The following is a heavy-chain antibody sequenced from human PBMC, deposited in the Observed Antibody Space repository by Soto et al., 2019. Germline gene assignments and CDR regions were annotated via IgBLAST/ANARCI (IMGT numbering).Heavy chain of an antibody. CDR1: GFTFSSYG. Sequence: QVQLVESGGGVVQPGRSLRLSCAASGFTFSSYGMQWVRQAPGKGLEWVAVIWYDGSNKYYADSVEGRFTISRDNSKNTLYLQMNSLRAEDTAVYYCARNPEGYCFDYWGQGTLVTVSS. CDR2: IWYDGSNK. CDR3: ARNPEGYCFDY. D-gene: IGHD3-22*01. J-gene: IGHJ4*02. V-gene: IGHV3-33*01.